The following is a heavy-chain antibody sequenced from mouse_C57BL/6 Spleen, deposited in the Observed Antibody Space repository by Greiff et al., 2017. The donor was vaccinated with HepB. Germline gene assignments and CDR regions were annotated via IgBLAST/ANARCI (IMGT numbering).Heavy chain of an antibody. CDR2: IDPSDSYT. D-gene: IGHD1-1*01. CDR3: ARKNYYGSSYPAWFAY. V-gene: IGHV1-50*01. CDR1: GYTFTSYW. Sequence: VQLQHPGAELVKPGASVKLSCKASGYTFTSYWMQWVKQRPGQGLEWIGEIDPSDSYTNYNQKFKGKATLTVDTSSSTAYMQLSSLTSEDSAVYYCARKNYYGSSYPAWFAYWGQGTLVTVSA. J-gene: IGHJ3*01.